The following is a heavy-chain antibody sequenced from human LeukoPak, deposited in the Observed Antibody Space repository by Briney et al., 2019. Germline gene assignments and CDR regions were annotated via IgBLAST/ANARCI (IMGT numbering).Heavy chain of an antibody. CDR3: ARDAVVDTAMVTFDY. V-gene: IGHV1-46*01. D-gene: IGHD5-18*01. Sequence: ASVKVSCKASGYTFTSYYMHWVRQAPGQGLEWMGIINPSGGSTSYAQKFQGRATMTRDTSTSTVYMELSSLRSEDTAVYYCARDAVVDTAMVTFDYWGQGTLVTVSS. CDR2: INPSGGST. CDR1: GYTFTSYY. J-gene: IGHJ4*02.